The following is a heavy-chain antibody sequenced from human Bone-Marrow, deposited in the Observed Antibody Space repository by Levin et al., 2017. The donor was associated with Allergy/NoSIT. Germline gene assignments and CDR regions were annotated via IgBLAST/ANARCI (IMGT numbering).Heavy chain of an antibody. J-gene: IGHJ4*02. CDR2: SSGSSGKT. CDR3: AKDGGGWYTSGWYYFDY. D-gene: IGHD6-19*01. V-gene: IGHV3-23*01. CDR1: KFTFSSYA. Sequence: GGSLRLSCAASKFTFSSYAMSWVRQAPGKGLEWVSTSSGSSGKTYYADSVKGRFTISRDNSKNTLYLQMNSLRVEDTAMYYCAKDGGGWYTSGWYYFDYWGQGTPVTVSS.